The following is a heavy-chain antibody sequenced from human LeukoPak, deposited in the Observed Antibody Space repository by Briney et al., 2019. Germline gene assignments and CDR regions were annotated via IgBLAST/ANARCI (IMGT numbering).Heavy chain of an antibody. CDR3: ARGRGGYYDSSGYCDY. D-gene: IGHD3-22*01. V-gene: IGHV1-69*10. Sequence: SVTVSFKSSGGTFISYAISWVRQAPGQGLEWMGRIIPILGIANYAQKFQGRVTITADKSTSTAYMELSSLRSEDTAVYYCARGRGGYYDSSGYCDYWGQGTLVTVSS. J-gene: IGHJ4*02. CDR1: GGTFISYA. CDR2: IIPILGIA.